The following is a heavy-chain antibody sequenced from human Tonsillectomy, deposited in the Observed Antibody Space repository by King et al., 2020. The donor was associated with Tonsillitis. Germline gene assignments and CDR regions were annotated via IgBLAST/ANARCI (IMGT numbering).Heavy chain of an antibody. CDR1: GGSISNNNYY. CDR2: IFYRGST. CDR3: ASLRFDYLWGSYRYPFDH. D-gene: IGHD3-16*02. J-gene: IGHJ4*02. Sequence: QLQESGPGLVKPSETLSLTCTVSGGSISNNNYYWGWIRQPPGKGLEWIGSIFYRGSTYYNPSLKSRVTISVDTTKNQFSLKLSSVPAADTAVYYCASLRFDYLWGSYRYPFDHWGQGTLVTVSS. V-gene: IGHV4-39*01.